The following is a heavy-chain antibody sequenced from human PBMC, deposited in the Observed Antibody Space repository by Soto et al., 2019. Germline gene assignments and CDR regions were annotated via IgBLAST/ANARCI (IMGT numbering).Heavy chain of an antibody. CDR1: GFSLSTSGVG. CDR2: LYWDDDK. J-gene: IGHJ4*02. D-gene: IGHD7-27*01. Sequence: QITLKESGPTLVKPTQTLTLTCTFSGFSLSTSGVGVGWIRQPPGKALEWLAFLYWDDDKRYSPSLKSRLTXHXXXSXXQVLLTMTTMDPVDTATYYCARTSVNWGSRGLVDYWGQGTLVTVAS. CDR3: ARTSVNWGSRGLVDY. V-gene: IGHV2-5*02.